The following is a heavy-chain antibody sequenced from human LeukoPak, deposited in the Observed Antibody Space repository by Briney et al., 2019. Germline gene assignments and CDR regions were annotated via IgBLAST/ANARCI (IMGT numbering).Heavy chain of an antibody. Sequence: SQTLSLTCTVSGGSISNGDHYWSWIRQHPGKGLEWIGHIYYSGSTYYNPSLKSRVTISVDTSKNQFSLKLSSVTAADTAVYHCARGGDMLNFDYWGQGTLVTVSS. J-gene: IGHJ4*02. CDR1: GGSISNGDHY. CDR3: ARGGDMLNFDY. D-gene: IGHD2-8*01. V-gene: IGHV4-30-4*08. CDR2: IYYSGST.